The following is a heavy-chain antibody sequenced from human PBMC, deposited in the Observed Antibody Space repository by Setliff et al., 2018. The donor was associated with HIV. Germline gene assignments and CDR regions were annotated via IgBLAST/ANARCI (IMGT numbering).Heavy chain of an antibody. CDR1: RYTFNSFY. CDR3: ARGGQYSGDYLPRDYYMDV. D-gene: IGHD1-26*01. V-gene: IGHV1-46*02. Sequence: ASVKVSCKASRYTFNSFYIHWVRQAPGQGLERLGMINPSGGSTTYAQKFQGRVTMTSDTSTSTVYMDLSSLGSEDTAMYYCARGGQYSGDYLPRDYYMDVWGNGTTVTVS. CDR2: INPSGGST. J-gene: IGHJ6*03.